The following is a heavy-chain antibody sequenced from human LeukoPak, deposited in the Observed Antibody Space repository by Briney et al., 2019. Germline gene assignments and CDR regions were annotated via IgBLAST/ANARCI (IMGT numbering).Heavy chain of an antibody. J-gene: IGHJ4*02. Sequence: SEALSLTCTVSGGSISGSTYYWGWVRQPPGKGLEWIGSIYYSGSTYYNPSLKSRVTISVDTSKNQFSLKLSSVTAADTAVYFCTLRNFWGQGSLVTVSS. CDR1: GGSISGSTYY. CDR2: IYYSGST. V-gene: IGHV4-39*01. CDR3: TLRNF.